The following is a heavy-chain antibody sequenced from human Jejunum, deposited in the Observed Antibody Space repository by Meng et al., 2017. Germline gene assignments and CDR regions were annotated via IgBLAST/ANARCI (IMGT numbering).Heavy chain of an antibody. CDR1: GFNFSSYW. V-gene: IGHV3-74*01. Sequence: GESLKISCAASGFNFSSYWMHWVRRAPGKGLVWVSHSNRDGSSTTYADSLRGRFIISRDNDKDTLYLQMNSLRAEDTAVYFCARAICSGGSCSLADGLDVWGQGTMVTVSS. J-gene: IGHJ6*02. CDR2: SNRDGSST. CDR3: ARAICSGGSCSLADGLDV. D-gene: IGHD2-15*01.